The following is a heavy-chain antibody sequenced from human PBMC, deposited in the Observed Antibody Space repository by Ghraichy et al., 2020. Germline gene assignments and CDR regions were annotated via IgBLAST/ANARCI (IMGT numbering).Heavy chain of an antibody. CDR3: ARDTRALTRDSGMDV. V-gene: IGHV3-53*01. CDR2: IYSGGST. CDR1: GFIVSRNY. Sequence: GGSLRLSCAASGFIVSRNYMTWVRQAPGKGLEWVSVIYSGGSTYYVDSVKGRFTISRDNSKNTLYLQMNSLRAEDTAVYYCARDTRALTRDSGMDVWGRGTTVTVSS. J-gene: IGHJ6*02.